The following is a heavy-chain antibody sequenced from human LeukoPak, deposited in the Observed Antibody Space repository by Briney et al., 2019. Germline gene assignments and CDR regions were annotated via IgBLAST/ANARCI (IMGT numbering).Heavy chain of an antibody. J-gene: IGHJ3*02. CDR3: ARAIGIAARRDHDAFDI. Sequence: GRSLRLSCAASGFTFSSYGMHWVRQAPGKGLEWVAVISYDGSNKYYADSVKGRFTISRDNSKNTLYLQMNSLRAEDTAVYYCARAIGIAARRDHDAFDIWGQGTMVTVSS. V-gene: IGHV3-30*03. CDR2: ISYDGSNK. D-gene: IGHD6-6*01. CDR1: GFTFSSYG.